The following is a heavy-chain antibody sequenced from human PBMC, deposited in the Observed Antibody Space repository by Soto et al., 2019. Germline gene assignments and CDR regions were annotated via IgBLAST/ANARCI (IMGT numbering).Heavy chain of an antibody. V-gene: IGHV4-34*01. CDR3: ARGLNCSSTSCPHYYYYGMDV. Sequence: QVQLQQWGAGLLKPSETLSLTCAVYGGSFSGYYWSWIRQPPGKGLEWIGEINHSGSTNYNPSLRSRVTISVDTSKTQFSLKLSSVTAADTAVYYCARGLNCSSTSCPHYYYYGMDVWGQGTTVTVSS. CDR1: GGSFSGYY. CDR2: INHSGST. D-gene: IGHD2-2*01. J-gene: IGHJ6*02.